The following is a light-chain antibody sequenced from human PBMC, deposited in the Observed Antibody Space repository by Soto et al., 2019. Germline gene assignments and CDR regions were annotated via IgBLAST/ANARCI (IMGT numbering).Light chain of an antibody. CDR2: DAS. Sequence: DIQMTQSPSSVSASVGDRVAITCGASQRISTWLAWYQQKPGKVPKLLISDASTLDSGVPSRFRGSGFGTEFTLTINSLKTDDGATYDGQHYDRYPGTFGQGTKVDIK. CDR3: QHYDRYPGT. V-gene: IGKV1-5*01. J-gene: IGKJ1*01. CDR1: QRISTW.